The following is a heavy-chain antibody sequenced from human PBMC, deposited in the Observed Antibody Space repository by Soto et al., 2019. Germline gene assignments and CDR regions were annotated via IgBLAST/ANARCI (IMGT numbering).Heavy chain of an antibody. CDR2: IWYDGSNK. V-gene: IGHV3-33*01. J-gene: IGHJ4*02. D-gene: IGHD1-26*01. CDR3: ARDLGGSYFY. Sequence: QVQLVESGGGVVQPGRSLRLSCAATGFTFSSYGMHWVRQAPGKGLEWVAVIWYDGSNKYYADSVKGRFTISRDNSKNTLYLQMNSLRAEDTAVYYCARDLGGSYFYWGQGTLVTVSS. CDR1: GFTFSSYG.